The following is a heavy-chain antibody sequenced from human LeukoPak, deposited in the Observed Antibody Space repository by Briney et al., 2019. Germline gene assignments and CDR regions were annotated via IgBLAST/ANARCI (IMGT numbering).Heavy chain of an antibody. CDR3: ARDGWYYFDY. J-gene: IGHJ4*02. V-gene: IGHV1-46*01. CDR2: FNPSGGST. Sequence: GASVKVSCKASGYTFTSYYMHWVRQAPGQGLEWMGMFNPSGGSTDYAQKFQGRVTMTRDTSTSTVYMELSSLKSEDTAVYYCARDGWYYFDYWGQGTLVTVSS. CDR1: GYTFTSYY. D-gene: IGHD6-19*01.